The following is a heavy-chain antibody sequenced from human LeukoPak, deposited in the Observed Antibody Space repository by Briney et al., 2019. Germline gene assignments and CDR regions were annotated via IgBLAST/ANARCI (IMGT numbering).Heavy chain of an antibody. CDR2: ISNFGDII. CDR3: AKDATAVVGTVYMDV. J-gene: IGHJ6*03. Sequence: GGSLRLSYAASGFTFSSYSMNWVRQAPGKGLEWVSYISNFGDIIHYADSVEGRFTISRDNAKNSLYLQMDSLRAEDTAVYYCAKDATAVVGTVYMDVWGKGTTVTISS. D-gene: IGHD6-13*01. V-gene: IGHV3-48*04. CDR1: GFTFSSYS.